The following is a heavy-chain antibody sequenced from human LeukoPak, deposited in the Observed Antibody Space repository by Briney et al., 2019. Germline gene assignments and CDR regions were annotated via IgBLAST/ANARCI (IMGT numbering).Heavy chain of an antibody. CDR2: ISAYDGNT. V-gene: IGHV1-18*01. CDR3: ARNVGPPNRLVTTKGYFDY. Sequence: ASVKVSCKASGYTFTSYGIIWVRQAPGRGLEWMGWISAYDGNTNHAQNFQGRVTMTTDTSTSTAYMELRSLRSDDTAVYYCARNVGPPNRLVTTKGYFDYWGQGTLVTVSS. J-gene: IGHJ4*02. D-gene: IGHD3-9*01. CDR1: GYTFTSYG.